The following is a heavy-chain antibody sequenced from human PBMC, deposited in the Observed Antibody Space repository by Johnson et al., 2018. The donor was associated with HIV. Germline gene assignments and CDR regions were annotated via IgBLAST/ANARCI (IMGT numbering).Heavy chain of an antibody. J-gene: IGHJ3*02. CDR1: GLTVSSSY. CDR3: AKGMNLDAFDI. D-gene: IGHD1-14*01. CDR2: IYRGGST. V-gene: IGHV3-66*01. Sequence: VQLVESGGGLVQPGGSLRLSCAPSGLTVSSSYMSWVRQAPGKGLEWVSVIYRGGSTYYADSVKGRFTISRDNSKNTLYLQMNSLRAEDTAVYYCAKGMNLDAFDIWGQGTMVTVSS.